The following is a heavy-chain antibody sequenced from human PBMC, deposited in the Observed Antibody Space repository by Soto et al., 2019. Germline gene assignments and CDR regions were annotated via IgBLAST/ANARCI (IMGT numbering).Heavy chain of an antibody. CDR1: GFTFSSFA. CDR2: VSRSGGST. Sequence: EVQLLESGGVLVQPGGSLRLSCAASGFTFSSFAMSCVRQAPGKGLERVSAVSRSGGSTNYADPVKGRFAITRDNSKNTLYLQMDNLKGEDSAIYFCASYLNGDTTTCCWGEWFDSWGQGSLITVSS. J-gene: IGHJ5*01. CDR3: ASYLNGDTTTCCWGEWFDS. V-gene: IGHV3-23*01. D-gene: IGHD2-2*01.